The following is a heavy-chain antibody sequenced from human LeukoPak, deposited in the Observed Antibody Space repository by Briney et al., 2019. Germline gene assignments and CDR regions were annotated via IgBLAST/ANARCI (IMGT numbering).Heavy chain of an antibody. Sequence: GGSLRLSCAASGFTFDDYAMHWVRQAPGKGLEWVSGISWNSGSIGYADSVKGRFTISRDNSKNTLYLQMNSLRAEDTAVYYCARPLSYYYGSGSLNYWGQGTLVTVSS. CDR1: GFTFDDYA. J-gene: IGHJ4*02. V-gene: IGHV3-9*01. CDR3: ARPLSYYYGSGSLNY. CDR2: ISWNSGSI. D-gene: IGHD3-10*01.